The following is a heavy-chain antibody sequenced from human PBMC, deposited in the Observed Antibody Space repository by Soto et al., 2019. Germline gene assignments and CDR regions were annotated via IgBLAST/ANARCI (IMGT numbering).Heavy chain of an antibody. Sequence: LSLTCAVYGGSFSAYYWSWIRQPPGKGLEWIGEINHSGGTSYNPSLKSRVTISVDTSKSQFSLKLTSVTAADRAVYYCARGSVDPGELSGFCEYWGQGTSVTLS. D-gene: IGHD3-22*01. CDR1: GGSFSAYY. V-gene: IGHV4-34*01. CDR2: INHSGGT. CDR3: ARGSVDPGELSGFCEY. J-gene: IGHJ4*02.